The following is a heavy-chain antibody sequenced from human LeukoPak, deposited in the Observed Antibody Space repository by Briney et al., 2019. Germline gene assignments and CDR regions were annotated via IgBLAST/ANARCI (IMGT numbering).Heavy chain of an antibody. Sequence: ASVKVSCKASGYTFTGYYMHWVRQAPGQGLEWVGWINPNSGGTNYAQKFQGRVTMTRDTSISTAYMELSRLRSDDTAVYYCATEYDFWSGYAGRDFDYWGQGTLVTVSS. D-gene: IGHD3-3*01. J-gene: IGHJ4*02. V-gene: IGHV1-2*02. CDR2: INPNSGGT. CDR1: GYTFTGYY. CDR3: ATEYDFWSGYAGRDFDY.